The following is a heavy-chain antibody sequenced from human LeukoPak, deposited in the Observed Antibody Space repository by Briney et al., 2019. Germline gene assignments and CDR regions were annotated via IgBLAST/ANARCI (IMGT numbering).Heavy chain of an antibody. CDR3: AREGSGWYWFWFDP. CDR2: ITPMFGTA. D-gene: IGHD6-19*01. Sequence: ASVKVSCKASGGTFSSYAISWVRQAPGQGPEWMGGITPMFGTAKYAQKFQGRVTITADESTSTAYMELSSLRSEDTAVYYCAREGSGWYWFWFDPWGQGTLVTVSS. V-gene: IGHV1-69*13. CDR1: GGTFSSYA. J-gene: IGHJ5*02.